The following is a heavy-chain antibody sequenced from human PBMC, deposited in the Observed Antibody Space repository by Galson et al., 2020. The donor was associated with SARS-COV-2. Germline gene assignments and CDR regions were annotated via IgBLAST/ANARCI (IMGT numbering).Heavy chain of an antibody. J-gene: IGHJ3*02. CDR3: ARMPYYYDSSGYRAAVDI. D-gene: IGHD3-22*01. CDR2: INPNSGGT. Sequence: ASVKVSCKASGYTFTGYYMHWVRQAPGQGLEWMGWINPNSGGTNYAQKFQGRVTMTRDTSISTAYMELSRLRSDDTAGYYCARMPYYYDSSGYRAAVDIWGQGTMVTGSS. V-gene: IGHV1-2*02. CDR1: GYTFTGYY.